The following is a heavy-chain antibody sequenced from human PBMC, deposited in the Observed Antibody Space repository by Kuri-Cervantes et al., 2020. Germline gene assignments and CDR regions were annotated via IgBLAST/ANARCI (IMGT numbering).Heavy chain of an antibody. CDR3: ARDWYSGSYYSDY. Sequence: GESLKISCAASGFTFSSYWMHWVRQAPGKGLVWVSRINSDGSSTSYADSVKGRFTISRDNAKNSLYLQMNSLRAEDTAVYYCARDWYSGSYYSDYWGQGTLVTVSS. CDR2: INSDGSST. D-gene: IGHD1-26*01. J-gene: IGHJ4*02. CDR1: GFTFSSYW. V-gene: IGHV3-74*01.